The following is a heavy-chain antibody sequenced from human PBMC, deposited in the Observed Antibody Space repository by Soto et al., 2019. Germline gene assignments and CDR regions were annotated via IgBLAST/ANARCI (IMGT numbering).Heavy chain of an antibody. CDR1: GFTFSSYS. V-gene: IGHV3-48*02. J-gene: IGHJ4*02. CDR2: ISSSSTI. D-gene: IGHD5-12*01. Sequence: GGSLRLSCAASGFTFSSYSMNWVRQAPGKGLEWVSYISSSSTIYYADSVKGRFTISRDNAKNSLYLQMNSLRDEDTAVYYCARDRIVATILISLDYWGQGTLVTVSS. CDR3: ARDRIVATILISLDY.